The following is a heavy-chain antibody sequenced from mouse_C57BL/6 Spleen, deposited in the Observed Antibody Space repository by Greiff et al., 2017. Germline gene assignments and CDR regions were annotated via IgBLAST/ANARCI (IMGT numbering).Heavy chain of an antibody. CDR1: GYAFSSSW. J-gene: IGHJ4*01. CDR2: IYPGDGDT. Sequence: VQLQQSGPELVKPGASVKISCKASGYAFSSSWMNWVKQRPGKGLEWIGRIYPGDGDTNYNGKFKGKATLTADKSSSTAYMQLSSLTSEDSAVYFCARGGDYGGDYYAMDYWGQGTSVTVSS. V-gene: IGHV1-82*01. CDR3: ARGGDYGGDYYAMDY. D-gene: IGHD2-4*01.